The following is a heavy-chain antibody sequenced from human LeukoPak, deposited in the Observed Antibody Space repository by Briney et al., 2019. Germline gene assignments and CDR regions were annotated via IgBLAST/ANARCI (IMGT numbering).Heavy chain of an antibody. J-gene: IGHJ4*02. CDR1: GGSISSSSYY. Sequence: SETLSLTCTVSGGSISSSSYYWGWIRQPPGKGLEWIGSIYYSGSIYYNPSLKSRVTISIDTSKNQFSLRLSSVTAADTAVYYCARGLVSTGWLRETGYFDQWGQGTLVTVSS. CDR3: ARGLVSTGWLRETGYFDQ. CDR2: IYYSGSI. V-gene: IGHV4-39*07. D-gene: IGHD5-12*01.